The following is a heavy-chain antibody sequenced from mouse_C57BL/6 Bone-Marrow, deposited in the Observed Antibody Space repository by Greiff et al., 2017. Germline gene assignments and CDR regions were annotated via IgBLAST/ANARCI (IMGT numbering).Heavy chain of an antibody. CDR3: ARDGYAGFDY. D-gene: IGHD1-2*01. V-gene: IGHV5-4*01. Sequence: EVKLVESGGGLVKPGGSLKLSCAASGFTFSSYAMSWVRQTPEKRLEWVATISDGGSSTYYPDNVKGRFTISRDNAKNNLYLQMSHLKSEDTAMYYCARDGYAGFDYWGQGTTLTGSS. CDR1: GFTFSSYA. CDR2: ISDGGSST. J-gene: IGHJ2*01.